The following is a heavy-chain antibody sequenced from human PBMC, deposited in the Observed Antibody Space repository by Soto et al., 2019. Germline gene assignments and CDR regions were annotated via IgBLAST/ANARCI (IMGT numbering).Heavy chain of an antibody. D-gene: IGHD6-19*01. Sequence: EVQLLESGGGLVQPGGSVRLFCAASGFTFSNFAMTWVRQAPGKGLEWVATATSGGDTYFADIVRGRFTISRDNSKNTLYLQMNSLRAEDTAIYYCARTDKYNSQSSGWANRVDFWGQGTLVTVSS. V-gene: IGHV3-23*01. J-gene: IGHJ4*02. CDR1: GFTFSNFA. CDR2: ATSGGDT. CDR3: ARTDKYNSQSSGWANRVDF.